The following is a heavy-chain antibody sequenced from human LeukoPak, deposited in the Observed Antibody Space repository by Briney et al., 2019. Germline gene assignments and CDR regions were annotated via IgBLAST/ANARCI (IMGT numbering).Heavy chain of an antibody. CDR2: ISYDGSNK. J-gene: IGHJ4*02. V-gene: IGHV3-30*03. D-gene: IGHD6-13*01. Sequence: PGGSLRLSCAASGFTFSSYGMHWVRQAPGKGLEWVAVISYDGSNKYYADSVKGRFTISRDNAKNTLYLQMSSLRAEDTAVYYCILAAAGTEFDSWGQGTLVTVSS. CDR1: GFTFSSYG. CDR3: ILAAAGTEFDS.